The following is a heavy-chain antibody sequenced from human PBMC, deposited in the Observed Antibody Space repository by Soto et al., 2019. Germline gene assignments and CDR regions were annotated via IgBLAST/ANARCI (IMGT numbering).Heavy chain of an antibody. CDR3: ARYVDIMAKVTGPSNYGMDV. CDR1: GGSVSSGSYY. V-gene: IGHV4-61*01. Sequence: PSETLSLTCTVSGGSVSSGSYYWSWIRQPPGKGLEWIGYIYYSGSTNYNPSLKSRVTISLDTSRNQFSLKLRSVTAADTAVYYCARYVDIMAKVTGPSNYGMDVWGQGTTVTVSS. CDR2: IYYSGST. J-gene: IGHJ6*02. D-gene: IGHD5-12*01.